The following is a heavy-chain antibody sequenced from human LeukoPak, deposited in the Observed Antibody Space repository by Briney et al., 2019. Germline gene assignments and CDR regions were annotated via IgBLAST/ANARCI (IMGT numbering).Heavy chain of an antibody. CDR2: IRSKANSYAT. Sequence: PGGSLRLSCAASGFTFSGSAMHWVRQAPGKGLEWVGRIRSKANSYATAYAASVKGRFTISRDDSKNTAYLQMNSLRTEDTAVYYCTRPQSYWYFDLWGRGTLVTVSS. V-gene: IGHV3-73*01. J-gene: IGHJ2*01. CDR1: GFTFSGSA. CDR3: TRPQSYWYFDL.